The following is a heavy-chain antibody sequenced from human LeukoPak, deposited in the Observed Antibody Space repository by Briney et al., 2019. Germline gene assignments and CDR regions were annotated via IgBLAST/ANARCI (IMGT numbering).Heavy chain of an antibody. CDR2: ISDRGGTT. V-gene: IGHV3-23*01. J-gene: IGHJ4*02. CDR1: GFTFSSYA. D-gene: IGHD2-15*01. CDR3: AKVTSAGSCYQSDY. Sequence: GGSLRLSCAASGFTFSSYAMAWVRQAPGKGLEWVSGISDRGGTTYYADSVEGRFTISRDNSKNTLYLQMNNLGAEDTAVYYCAKVTSAGSCYQSDYWGQGTLVTVSS.